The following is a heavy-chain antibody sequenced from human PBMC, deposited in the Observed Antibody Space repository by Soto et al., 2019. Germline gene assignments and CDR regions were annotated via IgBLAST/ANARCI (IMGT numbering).Heavy chain of an antibody. J-gene: IGHJ3*02. CDR1: GFTFSKYA. Sequence: EVQLLESGGGLVQPGGSLRLSCAASGFTFSKYAMSWVRQAPGKGLDWVSAISDSGVTTYSADSVKGWFSIYRDNSKNTLYLQMNSLRAEDTAVYYSAKRKGTGVTRVGAFDRWGQGTMVTVSS. D-gene: IGHD1-1*01. CDR3: AKRKGTGVTRVGAFDR. CDR2: ISDSGVTT. V-gene: IGHV3-23*01.